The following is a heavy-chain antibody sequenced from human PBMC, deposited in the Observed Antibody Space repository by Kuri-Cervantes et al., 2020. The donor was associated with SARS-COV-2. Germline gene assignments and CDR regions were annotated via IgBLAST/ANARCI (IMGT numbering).Heavy chain of an antibody. V-gene: IGHV4-4*07. CDR3: ARALTIFGVVIAYNWFDP. J-gene: IGHJ5*02. CDR2: IYTSGST. Sequence: SETLSLTCTVSGGSISSYYWSWIRQPAGKGLEWIGRIYTSGSTNYNPSLKSRVTMSVDTSKNQFSLKLSSVTAADTAVYYCARALTIFGVVIAYNWFDPWGQGTLVTVSS. CDR1: GGSISSYY. D-gene: IGHD3-3*01.